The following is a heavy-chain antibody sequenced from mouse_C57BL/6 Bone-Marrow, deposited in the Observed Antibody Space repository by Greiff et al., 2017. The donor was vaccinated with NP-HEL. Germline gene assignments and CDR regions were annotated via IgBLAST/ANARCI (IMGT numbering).Heavy chain of an antibody. J-gene: IGHJ3*01. CDR2: SRNKANDYTT. Sequence: EVQLMESGGGLVQSGRSLRLSCATSGFTFSDFYMEWVRQAPGKGLEWIAASRNKANDYTTEYSASVKGRFIVSRDTSQSILYLQMNALRAEDTAIYYCARDDYDRAWFAYWGQGTLVTVSA. CDR3: ARDDYDRAWFAY. V-gene: IGHV7-1*01. CDR1: GFTFSDFY. D-gene: IGHD2-4*01.